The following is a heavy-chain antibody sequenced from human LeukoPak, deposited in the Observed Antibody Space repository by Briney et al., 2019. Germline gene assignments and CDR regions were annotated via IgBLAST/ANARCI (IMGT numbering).Heavy chain of an antibody. V-gene: IGHV4-61*02. J-gene: IGHJ5*02. CDR2: INTNGST. D-gene: IGHD2/OR15-2a*01. CDR3: ARGRWTSSNNNWFDP. CDR1: GGSISSGSYY. Sequence: SETLSLTCTVSGGSISSGSYYWSWIRQPAGKGLEWIGRINTNGSTNYNPSLKSRVTISVDTSKNQFSLKLSSVTAADTAVYYCARGRWTSSNNNWFDPWGQGTLVTVSS.